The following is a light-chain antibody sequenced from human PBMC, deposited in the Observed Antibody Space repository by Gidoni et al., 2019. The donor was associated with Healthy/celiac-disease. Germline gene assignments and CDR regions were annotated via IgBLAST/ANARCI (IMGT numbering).Light chain of an antibody. Sequence: DIQMTHPPSSLSASVGNRVTITCRANQGIRNDLGWYQQKPEKAPKRLIYAASRLQSGVPPRFSGSGSGTEFTLTISSQQPEDFATYYCLRNNSYPWTFGQGTKVEIK. V-gene: IGKV1-17*01. CDR3: LRNNSYPWT. CDR1: QGIRND. J-gene: IGKJ1*01. CDR2: AAS.